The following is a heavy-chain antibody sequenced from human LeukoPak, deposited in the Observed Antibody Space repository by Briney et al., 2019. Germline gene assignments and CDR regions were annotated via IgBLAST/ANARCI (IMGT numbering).Heavy chain of an antibody. CDR3: ARDSGTTGEVKFDP. V-gene: IGHV4-4*07. D-gene: IGHD3-10*01. Sequence: PSETLSLICSVSGGSISNLYLSWIRQPAGKGLEWIGRIYVSGRIDYNPSLRSRVTMSVDTSKNQLSLRVRSVTAADTGVYYCARDSGTTGEVKFDPWGQGTLVTVSS. CDR1: GGSISNLY. J-gene: IGHJ5*02. CDR2: IYVSGRI.